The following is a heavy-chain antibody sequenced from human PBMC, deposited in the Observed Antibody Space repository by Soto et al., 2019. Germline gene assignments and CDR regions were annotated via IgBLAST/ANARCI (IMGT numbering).Heavy chain of an antibody. J-gene: IGHJ4*02. D-gene: IGHD2-15*01. V-gene: IGHV1-69*08. CDR1: GGTFNTYT. Sequence: SVEVSGKASGGTFNTYTFSWVRQAPGQGLEWMGSILPIMGSVNYAHDFRGRLSITADPSTTTAYMELTSLTSHDTAMYYCARIPRYSYATSDPLDNWGQGTLVTVSS. CDR2: ILPIMGSV. CDR3: ARIPRYSYATSDPLDN.